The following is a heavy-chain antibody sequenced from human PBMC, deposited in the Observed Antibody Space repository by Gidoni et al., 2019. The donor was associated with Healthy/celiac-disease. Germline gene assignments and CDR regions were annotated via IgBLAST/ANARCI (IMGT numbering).Heavy chain of an antibody. V-gene: IGHV4-4*02. Sequence: QVQLQESGPGLVKPSGTLAPTCAVSGAPISSSNWWSWVRQPRGKGLGWVGEIDQSGSTNYNPSLKSRGTRSVDKSKNQFSLKLSSVTAADAAVYYCASTRGGSYLRAFDIWGQGTMVTVSS. CDR1: GAPISSSNW. CDR3: ASTRGGSYLRAFDI. CDR2: IDQSGST. D-gene: IGHD1-26*01. J-gene: IGHJ3*02.